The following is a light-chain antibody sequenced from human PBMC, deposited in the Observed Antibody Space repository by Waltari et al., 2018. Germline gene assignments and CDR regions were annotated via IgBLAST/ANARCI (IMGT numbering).Light chain of an antibody. CDR1: SRDGGGSNY. CDR2: DVN. CDR3: CSYAGSYTFV. J-gene: IGLJ2*01. V-gene: IGLV2-11*01. Sequence: QSALTQPRSVSGSPGQSVTISCPGTSRDGGGSNYVSWYQQPPGKAPKFMIYDVNKRPSGVPDRFSGSKSGNTASLTISGLQAEDEADYYCCSYAGSYTFVFGGGTKLTVL.